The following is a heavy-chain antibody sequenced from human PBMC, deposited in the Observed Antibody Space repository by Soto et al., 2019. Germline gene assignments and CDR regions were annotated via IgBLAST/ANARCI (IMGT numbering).Heavy chain of an antibody. CDR2: ISSSSKTI. CDR1: GFTFSSYS. CDR3: ARDSTIILTGYFTPRHWYFDR. Sequence: EVQLVESGGGLVQPGGSLRLSCAASGFTFSSYSFNWVRQAPGKGLEWVSYISSSSKTIYYGDSVNGRFTISRDNAKNSVYLQMNRLRAEDTAVYYCARDSTIILTGYFTPRHWYFDRWGRGTLVTVSS. D-gene: IGHD3-9*01. J-gene: IGHJ2*01. V-gene: IGHV3-48*01.